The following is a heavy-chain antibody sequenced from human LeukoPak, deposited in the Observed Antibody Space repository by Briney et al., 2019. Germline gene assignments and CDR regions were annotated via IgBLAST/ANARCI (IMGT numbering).Heavy chain of an antibody. Sequence: GGSLRLSCAASGFTFDDYTMRWVRQAPGKGLEWVSLISWDGGSTYYADSVKVRFTISRDNSKNSLYLQMNSLRTEDTSLYYCAKDIAASGGDYWGQGTLVTVSS. CDR2: ISWDGGST. J-gene: IGHJ4*02. V-gene: IGHV3-43*01. D-gene: IGHD3-10*01. CDR3: AKDIAASGGDY. CDR1: GFTFDDYT.